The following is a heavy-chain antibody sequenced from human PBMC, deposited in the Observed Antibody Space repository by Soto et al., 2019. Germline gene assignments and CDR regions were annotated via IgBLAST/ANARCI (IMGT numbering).Heavy chain of an antibody. CDR2: ISYSGNT. D-gene: IGHD3-22*01. CDR3: ARAPMIITRSYCES. V-gene: IGHV4-59*01. Sequence: PSVTLSLTCTVSHGYFNGFYWSRIRQPPGKGLEWIGYISYSGNTNYNPSLKSRVSISVDTSKNQFSLNLTSVTAADTAVYDCARAPMIITRSYCESWGQGTPVTGSS. CDR1: HGYFNGFY. J-gene: IGHJ4*02.